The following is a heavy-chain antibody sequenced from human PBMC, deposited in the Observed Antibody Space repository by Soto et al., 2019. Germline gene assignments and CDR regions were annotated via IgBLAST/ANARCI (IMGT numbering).Heavy chain of an antibody. Sequence: GASVKVSCKASGGTFSSYAISWVRQAPGQGLEWMGGIIPIFGTANYAQKFQGRVTITADESTSTAYMELSSLRSEDTAVYYCAWSFGVVTAIGYYFDYWGQGTLVTVSS. CDR2: IIPIFGTA. V-gene: IGHV1-69*13. J-gene: IGHJ4*02. CDR3: AWSFGVVTAIGYYFDY. CDR1: GGTFSSYA. D-gene: IGHD2-21*02.